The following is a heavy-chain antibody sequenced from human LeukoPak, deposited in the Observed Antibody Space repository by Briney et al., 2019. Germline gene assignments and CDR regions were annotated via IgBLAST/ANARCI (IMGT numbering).Heavy chain of an antibody. D-gene: IGHD4-11*01. CDR1: GGSISSSSYY. CDR2: IYYSGST. Sequence: SETLSLTCTVSGGSISSSSYYWGWIRQPPGKGLEWIGSIYYSGSTYYNPSLKSRVTISVDTSKNQFSLKLSSVTAADTAVYYRAKTTTVTTWYFDLWGRGTLVTVSS. J-gene: IGHJ2*01. V-gene: IGHV4-39*01. CDR3: AKTTTVTTWYFDL.